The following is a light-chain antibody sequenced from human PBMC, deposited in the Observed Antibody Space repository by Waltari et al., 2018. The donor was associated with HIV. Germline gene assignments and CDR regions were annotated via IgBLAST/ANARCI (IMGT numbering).Light chain of an antibody. Sequence: QSVLTQPPSVSAAPGQKVSISCSGSSSNIGKNYVSWYQQLPGTAPKLLIYDNNERPSGIPDRFVGSKSGTSATLDIAGLQTGDEADYYCGTWDSSLSAGVFGGGTKLTVL. V-gene: IGLV1-51*01. CDR3: GTWDSSLSAGV. CDR1: SSNIGKNY. CDR2: DNN. J-gene: IGLJ2*01.